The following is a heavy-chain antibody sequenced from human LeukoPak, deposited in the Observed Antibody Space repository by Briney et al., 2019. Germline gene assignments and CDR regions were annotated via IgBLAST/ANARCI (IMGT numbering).Heavy chain of an antibody. CDR1: GFTFSSYS. CDR3: ARELGLRFLEWSPSSYGMHV. J-gene: IGHJ6*02. V-gene: IGHV3-21*01. D-gene: IGHD3-3*01. Sequence: GGSLRLSCAASGFTFSSYSMNWVRQAPGKGLEWVSSISSSSSYIYYADSVKGRFTISRDNAKNSLYLQMNSLRAEDTAVYYCARELGLRFLEWSPSSYGMHVWGQGTTVTVYS. CDR2: ISSSSSYI.